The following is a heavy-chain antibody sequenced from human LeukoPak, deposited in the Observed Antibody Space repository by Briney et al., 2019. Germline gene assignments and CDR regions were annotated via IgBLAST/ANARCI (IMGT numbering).Heavy chain of an antibody. CDR3: ARSLPDYYDSSGYYYFDY. Sequence: GGSLRLSCAASGFTFSSYAMSWVRQAPGKGLEWVSAISGSGGSTYYADSVKGRFTISRDNSKNTLYLQMNSLRAEDTAVYYCARSLPDYYDSSGYYYFDYWGQGTLVTVSS. J-gene: IGHJ4*02. CDR2: ISGSGGST. CDR1: GFTFSSYA. D-gene: IGHD3-22*01. V-gene: IGHV3-23*01.